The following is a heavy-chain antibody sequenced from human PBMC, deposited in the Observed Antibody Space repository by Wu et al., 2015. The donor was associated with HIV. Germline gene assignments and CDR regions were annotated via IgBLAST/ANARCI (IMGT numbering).Heavy chain of an antibody. CDR2: INPSGGST. CDR1: GYTFTSYY. CDR3: ARGGYSYGQGRDWFDP. V-gene: IGHV1-46*01. Sequence: QVQLVQSGAEVKKPGASVKVSCKASGYTFTSYYMHWVRQAPGQGLEWMGIINPSGGSTSYAQKFQGRVTMTRDTSTSTVYMELSSLRSEDTAVYHCARGGYSYGQGRDWFDPWGQGTLVTVSS. J-gene: IGHJ5*02. D-gene: IGHD5-18*01.